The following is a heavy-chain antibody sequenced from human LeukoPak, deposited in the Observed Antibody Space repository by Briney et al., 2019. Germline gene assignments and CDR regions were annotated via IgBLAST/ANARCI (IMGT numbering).Heavy chain of an antibody. CDR1: GFTFSSYS. Sequence: GGSLRLSCAASGFTFSSYSMNWVRQAPGKGLEWVSSISSSSSYIYYADSMKGRFTISRDNAKNSLYLQMNSLRAEDTAVYYCARDGFSGSVVVVAADPPFDYWGQGTLVTVSS. CDR2: ISSSSSYI. J-gene: IGHJ4*02. CDR3: ARDGFSGSVVVVAADPPFDY. D-gene: IGHD2-15*01. V-gene: IGHV3-21*01.